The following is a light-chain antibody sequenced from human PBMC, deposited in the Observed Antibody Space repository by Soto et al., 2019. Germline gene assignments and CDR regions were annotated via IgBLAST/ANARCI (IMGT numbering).Light chain of an antibody. V-gene: IGKV3-11*01. CDR3: QLYGTSPKT. J-gene: IGKJ1*01. CDR2: DAS. CDR1: QSVSSY. Sequence: EIVLTQSPATLSLSPGERATLSCRASQSVSSYLAWYQQKPGQAPRLLIYDASNRATGIPARFSGSGSGTDFTLTISSLEPEDFAVYYCQLYGTSPKTFGQGTKV.